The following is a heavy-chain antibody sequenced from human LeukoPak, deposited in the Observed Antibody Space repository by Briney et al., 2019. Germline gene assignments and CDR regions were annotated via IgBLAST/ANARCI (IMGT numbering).Heavy chain of an antibody. J-gene: IGHJ4*02. CDR1: GFTFSSYA. V-gene: IGHV3-30-3*01. CDR3: ARPDYPQYFDY. D-gene: IGHD4-11*01. CDR2: ISYDGSNK. Sequence: GRSLRLSCAASGFTFSSYAMHWVRQAPGKGLEWVAVISYDGSNKYYADSVKGRFTISRDNSKNSLYLQMNSLRAEDTAVYYCARPDYPQYFDYWGQGTLVTVSS.